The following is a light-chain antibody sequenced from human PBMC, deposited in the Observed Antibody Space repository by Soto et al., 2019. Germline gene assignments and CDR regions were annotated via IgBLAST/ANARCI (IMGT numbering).Light chain of an antibody. CDR1: QSVSTNY. J-gene: IGKJ4*01. Sequence: IVLTQSLVTLSLTPGEIVTLYCVASQSVSTNYVAWYQQKPGLAPRLLIYDASRRATGIADRFSGSGSGTDFTLTICRLEPEDIAVYYCQQYCSSPTFGGGTKVDVK. CDR2: DAS. V-gene: IGKV3D-20*01. CDR3: QQYCSSPT.